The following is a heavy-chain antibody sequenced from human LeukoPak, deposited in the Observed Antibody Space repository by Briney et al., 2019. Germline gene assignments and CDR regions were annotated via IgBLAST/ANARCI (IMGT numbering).Heavy chain of an antibody. CDR2: INHSGST. Sequence: SETLSLTCAVYGGSFSGYYWSWIRQPPGKGLEWIGEINHSGSTNYNPSLKSRVTISVDTSKTQFSLKLTSVTAADTAVYYCARERIWEAFDIWGQGTMVTVSS. J-gene: IGHJ3*02. V-gene: IGHV4-34*01. CDR1: GGSFSGYY. D-gene: IGHD2-15*01. CDR3: ARERIWEAFDI.